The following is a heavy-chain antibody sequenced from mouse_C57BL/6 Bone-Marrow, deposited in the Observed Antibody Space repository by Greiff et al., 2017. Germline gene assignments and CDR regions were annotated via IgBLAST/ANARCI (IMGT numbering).Heavy chain of an antibody. CDR1: GYAFSSSW. CDR3: ARSGYYGGYAMDY. Sequence: QVQLQQSGPELVKPGASVKISCKASGYAFSSSWMNWVKQRPGKGLEWIGRIYPGDGDTNYNGKFKGKATLTADKSSSTAYMQPSSLTSEDSAVYFRARSGYYGGYAMDYWGQGTSVTVSS. CDR2: IYPGDGDT. V-gene: IGHV1-82*01. J-gene: IGHJ4*01. D-gene: IGHD1-1*01.